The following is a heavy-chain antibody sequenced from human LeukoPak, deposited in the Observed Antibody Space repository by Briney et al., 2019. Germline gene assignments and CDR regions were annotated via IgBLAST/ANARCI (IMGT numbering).Heavy chain of an antibody. D-gene: IGHD2-8*01. V-gene: IGHV3-48*03. CDR3: ARDTVNGPFVISLDL. Sequence: PGGTLRLSCAASGSSLRSSEMNWVCQAPRKGPEWVAHINSADNVEYYTDSVRGRFTMSRDNAKDLLYLHLNSLRDEDTAVYYCARDTVNGPFVISLDLWGQGVLVTVSS. CDR2: INSADNVE. J-gene: IGHJ5*02. CDR1: GSSLRSSE.